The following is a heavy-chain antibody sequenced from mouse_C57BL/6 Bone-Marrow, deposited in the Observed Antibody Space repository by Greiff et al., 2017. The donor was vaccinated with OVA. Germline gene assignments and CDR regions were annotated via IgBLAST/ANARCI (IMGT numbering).Heavy chain of an antibody. D-gene: IGHD1-1*01. CDR2: ISSGGSYT. V-gene: IGHV5-6*02. Sequence: EVKLVESGGDLVKPGGSLKLSCAASGFTFSSYGMSWVRQTPDKRLEWVATISSGGSYTYYPDSVKGRFTISRDNAKNTLYLQMSSLKSEDTAMYYCARAYYGSSYGYAMDYWGQGTSVTVSS. CDR3: ARAYYGSSYGYAMDY. CDR1: GFTFSSYG. J-gene: IGHJ4*01.